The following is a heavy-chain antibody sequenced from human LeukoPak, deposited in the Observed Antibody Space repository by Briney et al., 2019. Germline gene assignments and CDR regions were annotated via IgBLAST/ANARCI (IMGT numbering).Heavy chain of an antibody. CDR2: INPNSGGT. Sequence: ASVKVSCKASGYTFTGYYMHWVRQAPGQGLEWIGWINPNSGGTNYAQKFQGRVTMTRDTSISTAYMELSRLRSDDTAVYYCARAPGLWFGELLVFDPWGQGTLVTVSS. D-gene: IGHD3-10*01. CDR1: GYTFTGYY. CDR3: ARAPGLWFGELLVFDP. V-gene: IGHV1-2*02. J-gene: IGHJ5*02.